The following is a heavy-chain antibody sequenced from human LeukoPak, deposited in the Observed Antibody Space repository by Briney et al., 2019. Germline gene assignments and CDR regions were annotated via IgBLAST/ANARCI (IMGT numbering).Heavy chain of an antibody. Sequence: PGGPLRLSCAPSGFTFSDDSMNWVRQAPGKGLEWVSYISSSSSTIYYADSEKGRFTISRDNAKNSLYLQMDSLRAEDTAVYYCARRVGALDYWGQGTLVTVSS. J-gene: IGHJ4*02. CDR1: GFTFSDDS. CDR2: ISSSSSTI. V-gene: IGHV3-48*01. CDR3: ARRVGALDY. D-gene: IGHD1-26*01.